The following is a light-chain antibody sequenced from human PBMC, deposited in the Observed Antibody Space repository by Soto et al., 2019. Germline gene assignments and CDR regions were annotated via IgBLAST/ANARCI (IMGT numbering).Light chain of an antibody. V-gene: IGKV3-20*01. Sequence: ELVLTQSPGTLSLSPGETATISCRASQFFSINYLAWYQQRLGQVPRLLIYDVSSRFTGIPDRFSGSGFGTDFTLTFSRLEPQDFAVYFCKHYGNSAGTFGKGTKVDIK. CDR2: DVS. CDR3: KHYGNSAGT. J-gene: IGKJ1*01. CDR1: QFFSINY.